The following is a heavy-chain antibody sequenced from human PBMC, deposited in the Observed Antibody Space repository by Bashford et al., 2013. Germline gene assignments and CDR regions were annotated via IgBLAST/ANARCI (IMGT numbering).Heavy chain of an antibody. Sequence: SETLSLTCTVSGGSISSYYWSWIRQPPGKGLEWIGYIYYSGSTNYNPSLKSRVTISVDTSKNQFSLKLSSVTAADTAVYYCARARDYYDSSGYFYYYYGMDVWGQGTTVTVSS. J-gene: IGHJ6*02. CDR1: GGSISSYY. CDR2: IYYSGST. CDR3: ARARDYYDSSGYFYYYYGMDV. V-gene: IGHV4-59*01. D-gene: IGHD3-22*01.